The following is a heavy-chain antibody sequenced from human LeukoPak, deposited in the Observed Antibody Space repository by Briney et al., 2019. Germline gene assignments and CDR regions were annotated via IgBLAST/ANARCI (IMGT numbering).Heavy chain of an antibody. CDR3: ARDEGGSYQYYFDY. CDR1: GFTFSSYW. Sequence: GGSLRLSCAASGFTFSSYWMSWLRQAPGKGLGWVASIKQDGSDTSYVDSVRGRFTISRDNAKNSLYLHMNSLRAEDTAVYYCARDEGGSYQYYFDYWGQGTLVTVSS. V-gene: IGHV3-7*01. CDR2: IKQDGSDT. D-gene: IGHD1-26*01. J-gene: IGHJ4*02.